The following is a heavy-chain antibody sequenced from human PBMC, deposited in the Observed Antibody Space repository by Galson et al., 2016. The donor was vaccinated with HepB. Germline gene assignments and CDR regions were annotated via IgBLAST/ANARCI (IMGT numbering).Heavy chain of an antibody. Sequence: SLRLSCAASGFTFSSYAMSWVRQAPGKGLEWVSTISGSGGSTYYADSVKGRFTISRDNSKNTLWLQMNSLRAEDTAVYYCAKDSSGWYRFPFDYWGQGTLVTVSS. V-gene: IGHV3-23*01. CDR2: ISGSGGST. CDR3: AKDSSGWYRFPFDY. D-gene: IGHD6-19*01. CDR1: GFTFSSYA. J-gene: IGHJ4*02.